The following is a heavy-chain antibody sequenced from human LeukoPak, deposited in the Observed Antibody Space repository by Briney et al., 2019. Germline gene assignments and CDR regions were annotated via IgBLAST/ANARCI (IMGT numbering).Heavy chain of an antibody. Sequence: ASVKVSCKASGCTFTSYYMHWVRQAPGQGLERIGIINPSGGSTSYVQKFLGRVTMTRDTSTSTVYMELSSLRSEDTAVYYCARSYNWNPPELWGRGTLVTVSS. D-gene: IGHD1-20*01. CDR1: GCTFTSYY. J-gene: IGHJ2*01. CDR2: INPSGGST. V-gene: IGHV1-46*01. CDR3: ARSYNWNPPEL.